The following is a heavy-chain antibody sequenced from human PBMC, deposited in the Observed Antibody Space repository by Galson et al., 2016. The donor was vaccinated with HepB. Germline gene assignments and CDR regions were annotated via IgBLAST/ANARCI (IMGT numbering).Heavy chain of an antibody. CDR3: ARDYEGGTYSGHYFRS. CDR1: GFTFSSYS. Sequence: SLRLSCAASGFTFSSYSMHWVRQAPGKGLEWVTLISYGGSNKHYADSVKGRFTISRDNSKNTLYLQMNSLRAEDTAVYYCARDYEGGTYSGHYFRSWGQGTLVTVSS. CDR2: ISYGGSNK. D-gene: IGHD1-26*01. J-gene: IGHJ4*02. V-gene: IGHV3-30-3*01.